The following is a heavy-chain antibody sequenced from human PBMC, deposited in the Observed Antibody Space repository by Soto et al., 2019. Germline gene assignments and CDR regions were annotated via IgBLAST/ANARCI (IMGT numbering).Heavy chain of an antibody. D-gene: IGHD6-19*01. Sequence: QVQLVESGGGVVQPGRSLRLSCAASGFTFSSSGMHWVRQAPGKGLEWVANIWSDGSNKNYGDSVKGRVTISRDNSKNTLYLQMNSLRTEDTAIYYCVRESGSDWYFDYWGQGTLVTVSS. CDR3: VRESGSDWYFDY. J-gene: IGHJ4*02. CDR2: IWSDGSNK. CDR1: GFTFSSSG. V-gene: IGHV3-33*01.